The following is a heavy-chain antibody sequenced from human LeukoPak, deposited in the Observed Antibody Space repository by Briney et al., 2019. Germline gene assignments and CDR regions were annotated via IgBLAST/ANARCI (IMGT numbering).Heavy chain of an antibody. CDR1: GASISSSY. CDR3: ARQGYGSYFDY. CDR2: IYYSGST. Sequence: SETLSLTCTVSGASISSSYWSWIRQPPGKVLEWIGYIYYSGSTNYNPSLKSRVTIAVDTSKNQFSLKLSSVTAADTAVYYCARQGYGSYFDYWGQGTLVTVSS. D-gene: IGHD4-17*01. J-gene: IGHJ4*02. V-gene: IGHV4-59*01.